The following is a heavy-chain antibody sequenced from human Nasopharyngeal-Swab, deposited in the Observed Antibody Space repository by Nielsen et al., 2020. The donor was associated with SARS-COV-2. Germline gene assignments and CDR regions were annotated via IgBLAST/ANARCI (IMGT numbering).Heavy chain of an antibody. CDR3: ARELIGYCSGGSCYRVYYYYYMDV. CDR1: GFTFSSYS. Sequence: GGSLRLSCAASGFTFSSYSMNWVRQAPGKGLEWVSYISSSSSTIYYADSVKGRFIISRDNAKNSLYLQMNSLRAEDTAVYYCARELIGYCSGGSCYRVYYYYYMDVWGKGTTVTVSS. D-gene: IGHD2-15*01. J-gene: IGHJ6*03. CDR2: ISSSSSTI. V-gene: IGHV3-48*04.